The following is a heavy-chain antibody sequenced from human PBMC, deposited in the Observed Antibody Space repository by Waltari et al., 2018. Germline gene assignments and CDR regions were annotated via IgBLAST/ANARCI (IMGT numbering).Heavy chain of an antibody. CDR3: ARGDSSGWYYFDY. CDR2: IRRSSGYR. CDR1: GFTFSSYS. Sequence: EVQLVESGGGLVKPGGSLRLSCAASGFTFSSYSMNWVRQAPGKGLEWVSPIRRSSGYRYYADSVKGRFTISRDNAKNSLYLQMNSLRAEDTAVYYCARGDSSGWYYFDYWGQGTLVTVSS. J-gene: IGHJ4*02. V-gene: IGHV3-21*01. D-gene: IGHD6-19*01.